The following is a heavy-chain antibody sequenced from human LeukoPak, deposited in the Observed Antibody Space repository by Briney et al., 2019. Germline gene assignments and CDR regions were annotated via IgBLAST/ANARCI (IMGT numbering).Heavy chain of an antibody. V-gene: IGHV4-39*07. J-gene: IGHJ4*02. Sequence: PSETLSLTCTVSGGSISSSSYYWGWIRQPPGKGLEWIGSIYYSGSTYYNPSLKSRVTISVDTSKNQFSLKLSSVTAADTAVYYCARVRSGNWVDYWGQGTLVTVSS. D-gene: IGHD7-27*01. CDR2: IYYSGST. CDR1: GGSISSSSYY. CDR3: ARVRSGNWVDY.